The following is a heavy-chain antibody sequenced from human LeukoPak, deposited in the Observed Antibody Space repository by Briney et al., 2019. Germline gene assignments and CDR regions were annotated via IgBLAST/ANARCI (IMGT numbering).Heavy chain of an antibody. CDR3: AKYHSSGWLGRFDP. CDR2: INHSGST. D-gene: IGHD6-19*01. V-gene: IGHV4-34*01. Sequence: SETLSLTCAVYGGSFSGYYWSWIRQPPGKGLEWIGEINHSGSTNYNPSLKSRVTISVDTSKNQFSLKLSSVTAADTAVYYCAKYHSSGWLGRFDPWGQGTLVTVSS. CDR1: GGSFSGYY. J-gene: IGHJ5*02.